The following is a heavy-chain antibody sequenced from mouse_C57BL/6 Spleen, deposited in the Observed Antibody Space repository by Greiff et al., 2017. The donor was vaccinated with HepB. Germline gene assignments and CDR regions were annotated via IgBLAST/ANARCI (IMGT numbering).Heavy chain of an antibody. V-gene: IGHV1-22*01. CDR1: GYTFTDYN. J-gene: IGHJ2*01. CDR2: INPNNGGT. CDR3: ARGYYGLLDY. D-gene: IGHD1-1*01. Sequence: VQLKQSGPELVKPGASVKMSCKASGYTFTDYNMHWVKQSHGKSLEWIGYINPNNGGTSYNQKFKGKATLTVNKSSSTAYMELRSLTSEDSAVYYCARGYYGLLDYWGQGTTLTVSS.